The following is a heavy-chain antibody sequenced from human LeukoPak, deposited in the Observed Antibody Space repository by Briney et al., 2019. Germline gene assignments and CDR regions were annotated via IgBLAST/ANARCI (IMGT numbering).Heavy chain of an antibody. V-gene: IGHV1-8*01. CDR1: GYTFTSYD. D-gene: IGHD2-2*02. J-gene: IGHJ6*02. Sequence: GASVKVSCKASGYTFTSYDINWVRQATGQGLEWMGWMNPNSGNTGYAQKFQGRVTMTRNTSISTAYMELSSLRSEDTAVYYCARDLGYCSSTSCYTSRGSYYYGMDVWGQGTTVTVSS. CDR2: MNPNSGNT. CDR3: ARDLGYCSSTSCYTSRGSYYYGMDV.